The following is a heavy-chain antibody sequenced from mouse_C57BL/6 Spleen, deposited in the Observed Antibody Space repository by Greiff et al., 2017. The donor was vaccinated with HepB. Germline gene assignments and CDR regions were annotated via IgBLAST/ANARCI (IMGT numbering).Heavy chain of an antibody. V-gene: IGHV1-81*01. CDR3: ARRFDGYYVNYFDY. Sequence: VQLQQSGAELARPGASVKLSCKASGYTFTSYGISWVKQRTGQGLEWIGEIYPRSGNTYYNEKFKGKATLTADKSSSTAYMELRSLTSEDSAVYFCARRFDGYYVNYFDYWGQGTTLTVSS. D-gene: IGHD2-3*01. J-gene: IGHJ2*01. CDR2: IYPRSGNT. CDR1: GYTFTSYG.